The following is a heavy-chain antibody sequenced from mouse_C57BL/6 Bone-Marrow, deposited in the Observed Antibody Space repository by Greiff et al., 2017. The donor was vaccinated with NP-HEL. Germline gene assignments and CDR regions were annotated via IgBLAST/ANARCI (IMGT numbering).Heavy chain of an antibody. CDR2: INPSTGGT. D-gene: IGHD2-10*01. Sequence: VQLQQSGPELVKPGASVKISCKASGYSFTGYYMNWVKQSPEKSLEWIGEINPSTGGTTYNQKFKAKATLTVDKSSSTAYMQLKSLTSEDSAVYYCASGLLSIPYAMDYWGQGTSVTVSS. V-gene: IGHV1-42*01. CDR3: ASGLLSIPYAMDY. J-gene: IGHJ4*01. CDR1: GYSFTGYY.